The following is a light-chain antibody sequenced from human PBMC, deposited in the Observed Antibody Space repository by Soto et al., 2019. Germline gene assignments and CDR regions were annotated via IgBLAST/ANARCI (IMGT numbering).Light chain of an antibody. CDR1: QSVISN. CDR2: GAS. V-gene: IGKV3-15*01. Sequence: MTQSPFRLSVPQGDSAPLSCRAGQSVISNLAWYEQKPGQAPRLLIYGASTRATGIPERFSGSGSGTEFTLTISSLPSGDFAVYYCQQYSRWPFTFGPGTKVDIK. CDR3: QQYSRWPFT. J-gene: IGKJ3*01.